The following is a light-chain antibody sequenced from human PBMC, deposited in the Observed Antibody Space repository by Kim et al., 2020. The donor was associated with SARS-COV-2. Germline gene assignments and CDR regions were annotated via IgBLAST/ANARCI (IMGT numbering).Light chain of an antibody. J-gene: IGLJ2*01. CDR3: QAWDSSTSVL. Sequence: SYELTQPPSVSVSPGQTASITCSGDTLGDKYACWYQQKPRQSPVLVIYQDSKRPSGIPERFSGSNSGNTATLTISGTQAMDEADYYCQAWDSSTSVLFGGGTQLTVL. V-gene: IGLV3-1*01. CDR1: TLGDKY. CDR2: QDS.